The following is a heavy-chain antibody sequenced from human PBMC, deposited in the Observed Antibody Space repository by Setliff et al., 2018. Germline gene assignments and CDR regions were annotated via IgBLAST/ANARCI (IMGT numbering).Heavy chain of an antibody. Sequence: PSETLSLTCIVSGGSINSYYWGWIRQPPGKGLEWIGSMYYSVSSYYNPSLKSRATISADTSKRQVSLNLNSVTAADTAVYYCMRQGAQMPSLSHLYGVDVWGQGTTVTVSS. CDR3: MRQGAQMPSLSHLYGVDV. CDR1: GGSINSYY. CDR2: MYYSVSS. V-gene: IGHV4-39*01. J-gene: IGHJ6*02. D-gene: IGHD2-2*01.